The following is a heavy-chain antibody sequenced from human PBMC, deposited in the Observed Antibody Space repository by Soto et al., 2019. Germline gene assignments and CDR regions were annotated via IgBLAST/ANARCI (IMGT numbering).Heavy chain of an antibody. CDR3: GREGVAETGEIEY. CDR1: GYSFTSYD. Sequence: QVQLVQSGAGVKKPGASVKVSCKASGYSFTSYDMHWVRQAPGQGLEWMGIINPSSGRTVYALSFQGRVTMTRDTSTSTLYMELTGLRSEDTAVYYCGREGVAETGEIEYWGQGTLVTVSS. J-gene: IGHJ4*02. CDR2: INPSSGRT. V-gene: IGHV1-46*01. D-gene: IGHD7-27*01.